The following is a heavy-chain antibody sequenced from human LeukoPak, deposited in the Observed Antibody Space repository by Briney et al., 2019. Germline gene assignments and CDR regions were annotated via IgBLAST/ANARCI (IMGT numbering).Heavy chain of an antibody. CDR2: IYYSGSTT. Sequence: SETLSLTCAVYGGSFSGYYWSWIRQPPGKGLEWIGYIYYSGSTTNYNPSLKSRVTISGDTSKNQFSLKLNSVSAADTAVYYCARGRVVRGVIPNDYWGQGTLVTVSS. J-gene: IGHJ4*02. CDR3: ARGRVVRGVIPNDY. CDR1: GGSFSGYY. D-gene: IGHD3-10*01. V-gene: IGHV4-59*01.